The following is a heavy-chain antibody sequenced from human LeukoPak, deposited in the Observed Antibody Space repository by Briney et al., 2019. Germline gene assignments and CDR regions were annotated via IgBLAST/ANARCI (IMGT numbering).Heavy chain of an antibody. D-gene: IGHD6-13*01. CDR1: GGSFSGYY. V-gene: IGHV4-34*01. CDR2: INHSGST. J-gene: IGHJ5*02. Sequence: SETLSLTCAVYGGSFSGYYWSWIRQPPGKGLEWIGEINHSGSTNYNPSLKSRVTISVDTSKNQFSLKLNSVTAADTAVYYCARVGQQLVNWFDPWGQGTLVTVSS. CDR3: ARVGQQLVNWFDP.